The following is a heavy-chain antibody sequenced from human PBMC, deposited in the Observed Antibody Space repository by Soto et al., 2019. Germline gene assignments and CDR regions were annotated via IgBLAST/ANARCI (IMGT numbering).Heavy chain of an antibody. CDR2: ILSKAGNYAT. V-gene: IGHV3-73*01. Sequence: ESGGGLVQPGGSLKLSCAASGFIFSGSAVHWVRQASGKGLEWVGRILSKAGNYATAYPASMKGRFTISRDDSENTAFLQMNSLKTEDTAVYYCIRGGSPYYYDYWCQGTLVAVSS. CDR3: IRGGSPYYYDY. CDR1: GFIFSGSA. J-gene: IGHJ4*02.